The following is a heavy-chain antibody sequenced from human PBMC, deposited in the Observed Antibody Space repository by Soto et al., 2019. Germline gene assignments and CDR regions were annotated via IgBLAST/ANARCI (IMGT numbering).Heavy chain of an antibody. V-gene: IGHV1-8*01. Sequence: QVQLVQSGAEVKKPGASVKVSCKASGYTFTSYDINWVRQATGPGLEWMGWMNPNSGNTGHAQKFQGRITMTRDTSLRTAYMELSSLTSEDTAVYYCARTHGDLDYWGQGTLVTVSS. CDR3: ARTHGDLDY. J-gene: IGHJ4*02. CDR2: MNPNSGNT. D-gene: IGHD4-17*01. CDR1: GYTFTSYD.